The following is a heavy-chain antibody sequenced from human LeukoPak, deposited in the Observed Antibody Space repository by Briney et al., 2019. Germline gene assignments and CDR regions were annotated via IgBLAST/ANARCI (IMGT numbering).Heavy chain of an antibody. V-gene: IGHV1-2*02. Sequence: GPLEGSCKASGYTLSGYYIHLLRQAPGQGLELLGWINPNNGGTLYSQKFQGGVTMSRDTSISAVYMELNRLTTDDTAVYFCARGVATTGAKFFDYWGQGTLVTVSS. J-gene: IGHJ4*02. CDR2: INPNNGGT. CDR1: GYTLSGYY. D-gene: IGHD6-13*01. CDR3: ARGVATTGAKFFDY.